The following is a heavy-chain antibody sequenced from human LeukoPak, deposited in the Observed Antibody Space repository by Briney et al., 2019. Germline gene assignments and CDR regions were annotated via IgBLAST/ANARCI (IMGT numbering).Heavy chain of an antibody. CDR1: GFTFSSYG. V-gene: IGHV3-30*18. J-gene: IGHJ3*02. CDR2: ISYAGSNK. CDR3: AKGPITLYYYDSSGYDDAFDI. D-gene: IGHD3-22*01. Sequence: GGSLRLSCAASGFTFSSYGMHWVRQAPGKGLEWVAVISYAGSNKHYAESVKGRCTISRDNSKNTLYLQMNSLRAEDTAVYYCAKGPITLYYYDSSGYDDAFDIWGQGTMVTVSS.